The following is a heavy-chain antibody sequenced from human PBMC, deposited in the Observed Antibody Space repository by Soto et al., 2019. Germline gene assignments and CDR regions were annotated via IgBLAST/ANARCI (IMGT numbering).Heavy chain of an antibody. CDR1: GGTFNSFA. J-gene: IGHJ4*02. D-gene: IGHD2-2*01. Sequence: SVKVSCKASGGTFNSFAISWVRQAPGQGLEWMGGIIPIFGTANYAQKFQGRVTITADESTSTAYMELSSLRSEDTAVYYCARDPCISTTCYHDYWGQGTLVTVSS. V-gene: IGHV1-69*13. CDR3: ARDPCISTTCYHDY. CDR2: IIPIFGTA.